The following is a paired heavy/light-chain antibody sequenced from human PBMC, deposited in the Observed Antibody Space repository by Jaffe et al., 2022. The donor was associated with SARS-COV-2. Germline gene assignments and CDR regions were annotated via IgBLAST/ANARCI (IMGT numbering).Heavy chain of an antibody. CDR1: GASINSASNY. V-gene: IGHV4-31*03. Sequence: QVQLQESGPGLVEPSQTLSLTCIVSGASINSASNYWTWIRQHPEKGLEWIGYILYTGTTFYNPSLKSRVTISLDTSKNQFSLRLNSVTAADTAVYFCAREGGLLPLHGMDVWGQGTTVAVSS. CDR3: AREGGLLPLHGMDV. CDR2: ILYTGTT. D-gene: IGHD3-10*01. J-gene: IGHJ6*02.
Light chain of an antibody. CDR2: GAS. J-gene: IGKJ1*01. CDR1: QSVRSSY. Sequence: EFVLTQSPGTLSLSPGERATLSCRASQSVRSSYLTWYQQKPGQAPRLLIYGASSRAAGIPDRFSGSGSGTDFTLTISGLEPEDFAVYYCQHYGTSSWTFGRGTKVEVK. V-gene: IGKV3-20*01. CDR3: QHYGTSSWT.